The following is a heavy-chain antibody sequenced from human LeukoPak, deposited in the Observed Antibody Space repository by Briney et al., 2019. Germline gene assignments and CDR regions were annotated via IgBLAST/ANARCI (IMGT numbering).Heavy chain of an antibody. CDR2: ISWNSGSI. V-gene: IGHV3-9*01. CDR3: AKDIGPFGTSYGMDV. J-gene: IGHJ6*02. Sequence: AGRSLRLSCAASGFTFDDYAMHWVRQAPGKGLEWVSGISWNSGSIGYADSVKGRLTISRDNAKNSLYLRMNSLRAEDTALYYCAKDIGPFGTSYGMDVWGQGTTVTVSS. D-gene: IGHD1-1*01. CDR1: GFTFDDYA.